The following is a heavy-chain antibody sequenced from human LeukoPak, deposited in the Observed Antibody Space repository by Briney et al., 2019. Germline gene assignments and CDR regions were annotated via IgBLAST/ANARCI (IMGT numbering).Heavy chain of an antibody. CDR1: GVTVSSNY. J-gene: IGHJ4*02. V-gene: IGHV3-23*01. Sequence: GGSLRLSCAASGVTVSSNYMSWVRQTPGKGLEWVSTIIGSGGSTYYADSVKGRFTISRDNSKNTLYLQMNSLTAADTAVYYCAKERYDSSGYYDYWGQGTLVTVSS. D-gene: IGHD3-22*01. CDR2: IIGSGGST. CDR3: AKERYDSSGYYDY.